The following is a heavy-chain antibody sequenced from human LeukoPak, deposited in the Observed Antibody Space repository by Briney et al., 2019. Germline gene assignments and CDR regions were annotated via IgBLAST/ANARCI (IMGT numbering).Heavy chain of an antibody. CDR2: INHSGST. V-gene: IGHV4-34*01. J-gene: IGHJ5*02. CDR3: ARFFRITIFGVVTSNWFDP. CDR1: GGSFSGYY. D-gene: IGHD3-3*01. Sequence: PSETLSLTCAVYGGSFSGYYWSWIRQPPGKGLEWIGEINHSGSTNYNPSLKSRVTISVDTSKNQFSLKLSSVTAADTAVYYCARFFRITIFGVVTSNWFDPWGQGTLVTVSS.